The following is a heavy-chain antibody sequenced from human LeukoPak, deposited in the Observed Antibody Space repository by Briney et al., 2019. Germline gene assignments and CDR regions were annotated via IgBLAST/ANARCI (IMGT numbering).Heavy chain of an antibody. V-gene: IGHV3-9*01. Sequence: GGSLRLSCAASGFTFDDYAMPWVRQAPGKGLEWVSGISWNSGSIGYADSVKGRFTISRDNAKNSLYLQMNSLRAEDTALYYCAKDAYDFWSGSFDYWGQGTLVTVSS. CDR2: ISWNSGSI. D-gene: IGHD3-3*01. CDR3: AKDAYDFWSGSFDY. CDR1: GFTFDDYA. J-gene: IGHJ4*02.